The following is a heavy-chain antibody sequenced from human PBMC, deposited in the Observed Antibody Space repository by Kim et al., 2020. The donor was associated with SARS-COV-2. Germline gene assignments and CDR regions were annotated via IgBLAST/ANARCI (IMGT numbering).Heavy chain of an antibody. D-gene: IGHD3-10*01. Sequence: GGSLRLSCAASGFTFDDYAMHWVRQAPGKGLEWVSLISGDGGSTYYADSVKGRFTISRDNSKNSLYLQMNSLRTEDTALYYCANWAFVDAFDIWGQGTMVTVSS. V-gene: IGHV3-43*02. J-gene: IGHJ3*02. CDR1: GFTFDDYA. CDR3: ANWAFVDAFDI. CDR2: ISGDGGST.